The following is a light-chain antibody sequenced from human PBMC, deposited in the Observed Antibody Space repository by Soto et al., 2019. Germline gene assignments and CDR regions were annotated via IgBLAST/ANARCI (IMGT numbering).Light chain of an antibody. CDR1: SSNIGAGFD. J-gene: IGLJ2*01. V-gene: IGLV1-40*01. CDR3: SSYAGSNNVV. Sequence: QSVLTQPPSVSGAPGQRVTISCSGNSSNIGAGFDVHWYQQLPGAAPKLLIYASTNRPSGVPDRFSGSKSDTSASLAITGLQIDDEADYYCSSYAGSNNVVFGGGTKLTVL. CDR2: AST.